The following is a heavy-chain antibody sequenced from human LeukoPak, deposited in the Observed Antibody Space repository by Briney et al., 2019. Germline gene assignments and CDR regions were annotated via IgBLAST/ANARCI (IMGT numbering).Heavy chain of an antibody. D-gene: IGHD6-13*01. CDR2: INPNSGGT. CDR3: ARGHQQQLVDY. CDR1: GYTFTSYG. J-gene: IGHJ4*02. Sequence: ASVKVSCKASGYTFTSYGISWVRQAPGQGLEWMGWINPNSGGTIYAQKFQGRVTMTRDTSISTAYMDLSGLRSDDTAVYYCARGHQQQLVDYWGQGTLVTVSS. V-gene: IGHV1-2*02.